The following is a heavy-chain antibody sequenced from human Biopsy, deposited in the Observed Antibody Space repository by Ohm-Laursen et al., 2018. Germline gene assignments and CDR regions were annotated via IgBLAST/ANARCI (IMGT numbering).Heavy chain of an antibody. CDR2: ISPSGATT. CDR1: GNTFATYH. CDR3: ARAGVGSDGTDSYYYGMDV. J-gene: IGHJ6*02. D-gene: IGHD5-24*01. V-gene: IGHV1-46*01. Sequence: GASVKVSCKASGNTFATYHIHWVRQAPGQGLEWMGVISPSGATTSFSQKFRGRITMTRDTSTGTVYMDLNSLGSEDTAVYYWARAGVGSDGTDSYYYGMDVWGPGTTVTVSS.